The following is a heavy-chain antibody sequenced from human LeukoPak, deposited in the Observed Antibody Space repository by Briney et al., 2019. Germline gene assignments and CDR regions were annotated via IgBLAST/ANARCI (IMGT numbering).Heavy chain of an antibody. CDR2: ITPSSGAT. V-gene: IGHV1-2*02. CDR3: ARGMGSGTYRRFDF. Sequence: ASVKVSCKASGGTFSSYAISWVRQAPGQGLEWMGWITPSSGATNYAQQLQGRITMTRDTSISTAYMELNNLISDDTAVYYCARGMGSGTYRRFDFWGQGTLVTVSS. D-gene: IGHD3-10*01. CDR1: GGTFSSYA. J-gene: IGHJ4*02.